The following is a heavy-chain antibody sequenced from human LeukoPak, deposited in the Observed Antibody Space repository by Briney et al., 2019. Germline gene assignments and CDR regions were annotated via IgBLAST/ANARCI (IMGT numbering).Heavy chain of an antibody. V-gene: IGHV1-18*01. CDR2: ISAYNGNT. D-gene: IGHD2-15*01. J-gene: IGHJ5*02. Sequence: GASVKVSCKASGYTFTSYGISWVRQAPGQGLEWMGWISAYNGNTNYAQKLQGRVTMTTDASTSTAYMELRSLRSDDTALYYCARHSSRIIVVAASWDWFDPWGQGSLVTVSS. CDR1: GYTFTSYG. CDR3: ARHSSRIIVVAASWDWFDP.